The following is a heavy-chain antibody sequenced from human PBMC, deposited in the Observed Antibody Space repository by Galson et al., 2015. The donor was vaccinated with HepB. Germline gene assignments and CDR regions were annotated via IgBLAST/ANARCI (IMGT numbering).Heavy chain of an antibody. CDR2: ISGSGGST. J-gene: IGHJ4*02. CDR1: GFTFSSYA. V-gene: IGHV3-23*01. D-gene: IGHD5-12*01. Sequence: SLRLSCAASGFTFSSYAMSWVRQAPGKGLEWVSAISGSGGSTYYADSVKGRFTISRDNSKNTLYLQMNSLRAEDTAVYYCAKVVVGYSGYDADYWGQGTLVTVSS. CDR3: AKVVVGYSGYDADY.